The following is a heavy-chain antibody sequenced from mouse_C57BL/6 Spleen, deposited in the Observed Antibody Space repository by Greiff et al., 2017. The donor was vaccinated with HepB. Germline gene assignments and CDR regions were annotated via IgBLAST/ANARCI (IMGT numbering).Heavy chain of an antibody. J-gene: IGHJ2*01. CDR2: ISSGSSTI. V-gene: IGHV5-17*01. CDR3: ARTHYYGSYYFDY. D-gene: IGHD1-1*01. CDR1: GFTFSDYG. Sequence: EVKLVESGGGLVKPGGSLKLSCAASGFTFSDYGMHWVRQAPEKGLEWVAYISSGSSTIYYADTVKGRFTISRDNAKNTLFLQMTSLRSEDTAMYYCARTHYYGSYYFDYWGQGTTLTVSS.